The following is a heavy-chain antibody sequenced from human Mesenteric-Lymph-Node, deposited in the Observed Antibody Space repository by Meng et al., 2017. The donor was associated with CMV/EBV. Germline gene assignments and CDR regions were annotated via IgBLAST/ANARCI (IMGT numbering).Heavy chain of an antibody. J-gene: IGHJ4*02. CDR2: IYWDDDT. Sequence: SGCSIRNSGMGVGWIRQPPGKALEWLALIYWDDDTGYSPSLNSRRTITKDTSKNQVVLTMTNVDPVDTATYYCVHTYYYGSGSAPFDSWGQGTLVTVSS. CDR1: GCSIRNSGMG. V-gene: IGHV2-5*02. D-gene: IGHD3-10*01. CDR3: VHTYYYGSGSAPFDS.